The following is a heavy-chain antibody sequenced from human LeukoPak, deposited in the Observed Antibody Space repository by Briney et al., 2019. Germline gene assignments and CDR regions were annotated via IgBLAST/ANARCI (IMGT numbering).Heavy chain of an antibody. D-gene: IGHD2-15*01. J-gene: IGHJ4*02. V-gene: IGHV4-59*01. CDR3: ARDRCSGGSCHSDY. Sequence: SETLSLXCTVYGGSMSSYYWSWIRQPPGKGLEWIGYIYYSGSTNYNPSLKSRVTISVDTSKNQFSLKLSSVTAADTAVYYCARDRCSGGSCHSDYWGQGTLVTVSS. CDR2: IYYSGST. CDR1: GGSMSSYY.